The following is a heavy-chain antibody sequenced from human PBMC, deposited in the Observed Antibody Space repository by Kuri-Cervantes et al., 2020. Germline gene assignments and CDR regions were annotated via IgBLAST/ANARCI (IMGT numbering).Heavy chain of an antibody. CDR2: IKSKTDGGTT. CDR1: GLTFSSNW. CDR3: TTGLSAAGYYYGMDV. V-gene: IGHV3-15*01. D-gene: IGHD6-13*01. Sequence: GESLKISCAASGLTFSSNWMSWVRQAPGKGLEWVGRIKSKTDGGTTDYAAPVKGRFIISRDDSKNTLYLQINSLKAEDTAVYYCTTGLSAAGYYYGMDVWGQGTMVTVSS. J-gene: IGHJ6*02.